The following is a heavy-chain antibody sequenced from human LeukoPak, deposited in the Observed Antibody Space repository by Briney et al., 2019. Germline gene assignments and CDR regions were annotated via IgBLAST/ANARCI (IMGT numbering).Heavy chain of an antibody. CDR3: ARMFDYGDYRAPGAEYFQH. Sequence: GGSLRLSCAASGFTFSSYAMSWVRQAPGKGLEWVSAISGSGGSTYYADSVKGRFTISRDNSKNTLYLQMNSLRAEDTAVYYCARMFDYGDYRAPGAEYFQHWGQGTLVTVSS. V-gene: IGHV3-23*01. D-gene: IGHD4-17*01. CDR2: ISGSGGST. J-gene: IGHJ1*01. CDR1: GFTFSSYA.